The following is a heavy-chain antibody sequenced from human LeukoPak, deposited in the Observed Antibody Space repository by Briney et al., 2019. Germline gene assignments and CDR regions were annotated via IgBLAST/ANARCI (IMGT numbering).Heavy chain of an antibody. J-gene: IGHJ4*02. CDR2: ISYDGSNK. V-gene: IGHV3-30*18. Sequence: PGGSPRLSSAASRFSFSLFGMHWVRQAPGKGLEWVALISYDGSNKWYADSVEGRFTTSRDNSKNTLYLQMSSLRAEDTAVYYCAKDDPGISATRPDYWGQGTLVSVFS. CDR1: RFSFSLFG. D-gene: IGHD6-19*01. CDR3: AKDDPGISATRPDY.